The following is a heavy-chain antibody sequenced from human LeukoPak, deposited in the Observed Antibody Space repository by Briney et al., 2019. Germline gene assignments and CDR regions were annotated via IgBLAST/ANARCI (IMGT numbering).Heavy chain of an antibody. CDR1: GFSFSDYY. V-gene: IGHV3-11*05. D-gene: IGHD6-13*01. CDR2: ISSSSSYT. J-gene: IGHJ4*02. Sequence: GGSLGLSCAASGFSFSDYYMSWIRQAPGKGLEWLSYISSSSSYTNYADSVKGRFTISRDNAKNSLNLQMNSLRAEDTAVYYCARGRRWIAAVGPDYWGQGTLVTVSS. CDR3: ARGRRWIAAVGPDY.